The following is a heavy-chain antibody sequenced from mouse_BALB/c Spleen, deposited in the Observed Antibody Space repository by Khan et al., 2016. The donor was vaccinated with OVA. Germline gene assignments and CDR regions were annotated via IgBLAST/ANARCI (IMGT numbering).Heavy chain of an antibody. D-gene: IGHD1-2*01. CDR1: GFTFSDYG. V-gene: IGHV5-15*02. J-gene: IGHJ3*01. CDR2: ISDLAYTI. CDR3: ARRGGTAPFAY. Sequence: EVELVESGGGLVQPGGSRKLSCAASGFTFSDYGMAWVRQAPGKGPEWVAFISDLAYTIYYADTVTGRFHISRENVKNTLYLEMSSLRSEDTAMYYCARRGGTAPFAYWGQGTLVTVSA.